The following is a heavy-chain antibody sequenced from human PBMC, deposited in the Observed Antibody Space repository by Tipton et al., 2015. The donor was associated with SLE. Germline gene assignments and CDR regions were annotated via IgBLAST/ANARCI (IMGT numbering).Heavy chain of an antibody. CDR2: IYYSGST. Sequence: TLSLTCTVSGGSTSSSSYYWGWIRQPPGKGLEWIGSIYYSGSTYYNPSLKSRVTISVDTSKNQFSLKLSSVTAADTAVYYCARVLRTIFGVAPGWFDPWGQGTLVTVSS. J-gene: IGHJ5*02. V-gene: IGHV4-39*07. D-gene: IGHD3-3*01. CDR3: ARVLRTIFGVAPGWFDP. CDR1: GGSTSSSSYY.